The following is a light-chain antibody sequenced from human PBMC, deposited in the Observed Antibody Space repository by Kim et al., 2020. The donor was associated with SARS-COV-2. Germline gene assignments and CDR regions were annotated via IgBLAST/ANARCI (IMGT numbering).Light chain of an antibody. CDR1: QIIGAY. Sequence: PGERPPLSGRACQIIGAYCAPSKQKTAQAPRLLIHDVSNRAPAVPTRCSGSGSGTDFTLTISSLEPEDFAIYYCQHRSNWPLTFGGGTKVDIK. CDR2: DVS. V-gene: IGKV3-11*01. J-gene: IGKJ4*01. CDR3: QHRSNWPLT.